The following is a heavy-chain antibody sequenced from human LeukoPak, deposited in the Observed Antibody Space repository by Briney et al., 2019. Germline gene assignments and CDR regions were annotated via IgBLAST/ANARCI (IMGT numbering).Heavy chain of an antibody. J-gene: IGHJ4*02. CDR2: INPSGGST. CDR3: ATESDYYDSSGPFDY. CDR1: GYTFTSYY. V-gene: IGHV1-46*01. D-gene: IGHD3-22*01. Sequence: ASVKVSCKASGYTFTSYYMHWVRQAPGQGLEWMGIINPSGGSTSYAQKFQGRVTMTRDTSTSTVHMELSSLRSEDTAVYYCATESDYYDSSGPFDYWGQGTLVTVSS.